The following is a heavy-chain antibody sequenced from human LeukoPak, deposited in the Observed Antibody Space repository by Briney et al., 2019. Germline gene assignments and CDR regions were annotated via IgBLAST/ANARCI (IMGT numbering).Heavy chain of an antibody. V-gene: IGHV4-34*01. Sequence: SETLSFTCAVYGGSVSGYYWSWIRQPPGKGLEWIGEINHSGSTNYNPSLKSRVTISVDTSKNQFSLKLSSVTAADTAVYYCARGLRYFDWLLLQFDYWGQGTLVTVSS. CDR3: ARGLRYFDWLLLQFDY. J-gene: IGHJ4*02. D-gene: IGHD3-9*01. CDR1: GGSVSGYY. CDR2: INHSGST.